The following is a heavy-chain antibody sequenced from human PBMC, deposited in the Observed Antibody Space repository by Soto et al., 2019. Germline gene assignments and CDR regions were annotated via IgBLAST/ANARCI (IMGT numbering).Heavy chain of an antibody. CDR3: ARGGSYYAH. CDR2: INSVSGGT. V-gene: IGHV1-2*02. CDR1: GNTHTIYF. Sequence: QVQLVQSGAEVKQPGASVRVSCKASGNTHTIYFIHWLRQAPGQGLEWMGWINSVSGGTNYAPRFRGRVSMTRDTSSATAFMDLSGLRSDDTAVYYGARGGSYYAHWGQGTLVTVSS. J-gene: IGHJ4*02. D-gene: IGHD3-16*01.